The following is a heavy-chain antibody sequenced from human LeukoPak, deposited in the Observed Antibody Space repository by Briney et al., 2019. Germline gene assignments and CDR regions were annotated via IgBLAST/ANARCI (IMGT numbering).Heavy chain of an antibody. J-gene: IGHJ4*02. CDR3: ARAFKLGYCSGGSCRMPDY. V-gene: IGHV4-34*01. D-gene: IGHD2-15*01. CDR1: GGSFSGYY. Sequence: SETLSLTCAVYGGSFSGYYWSWIRQPPGKGLEWIGEINHSGSTNYNPSLKSRVTISVDTSKNQFSLKLSSVTAADTAVYYCARAFKLGYCSGGSCRMPDYWGQGTLVTVSS. CDR2: INHSGST.